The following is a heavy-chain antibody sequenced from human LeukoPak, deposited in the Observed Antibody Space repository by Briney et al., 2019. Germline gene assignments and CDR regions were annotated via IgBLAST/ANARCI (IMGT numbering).Heavy chain of an antibody. D-gene: IGHD2-2*01. V-gene: IGHV4-59*01. J-gene: IGHJ4*02. CDR3: ARDRQQDCSSTSCYGSFDY. CDR2: IYYSGST. Sequence: KPSETLSLTCTVSGGSISSYYWSWIRQPPGKGLEWIGYIYYSGSTNYNPSLKSRVTISVDTSKNQFSLKLSSVTAADTAVYYCARDRQQDCSSTSCYGSFDYWGQGTLVTVSS. CDR1: GGSISSYY.